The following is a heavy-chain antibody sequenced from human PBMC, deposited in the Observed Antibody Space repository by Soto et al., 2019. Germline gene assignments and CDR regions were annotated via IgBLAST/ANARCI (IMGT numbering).Heavy chain of an antibody. CDR2: ISAYNGNT. V-gene: IGHV1-18*01. CDR1: GYTFTSYG. J-gene: IGHJ3*02. Sequence: QVQLVQSGAEVKKPGASVKVSCKASGYTFTSYGISWVRQAPGQGLEWMGWISAYNGNTNYAQKLQGRVTMTTDTSTSTACMELRRLRSDDTAVYYCARGPPRPFIAAAGRSDAFDIWGQGTMVTVSS. D-gene: IGHD6-13*01. CDR3: ARGPPRPFIAAAGRSDAFDI.